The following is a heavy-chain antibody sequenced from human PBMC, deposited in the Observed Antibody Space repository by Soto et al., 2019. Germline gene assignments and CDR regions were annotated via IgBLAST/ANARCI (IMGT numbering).Heavy chain of an antibody. CDR1: GDSISSSNSH. D-gene: IGHD3-10*01. V-gene: IGHV4-39*05. CDR2: VYYGGAIFYSGNI. CDR3: VIYYRINKKPYPPEGSPS. Sequence: SKTPSLTCTVSGDSISSSNSHWGWIRQPPGEGLEYIGSVYYGGAIFYSGNIYYNPSLKSRVTISVDTSKNQFSLRLSSVTAADTGVYYCVIYYRINKKPYPPEGSPSRAQETMVTASS. J-gene: IGHJ3*01.